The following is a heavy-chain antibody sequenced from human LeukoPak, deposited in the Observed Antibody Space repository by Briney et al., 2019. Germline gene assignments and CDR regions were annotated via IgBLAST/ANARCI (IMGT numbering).Heavy chain of an antibody. CDR3: HRAHFWSGDSLTLDY. J-gene: IGHJ4*02. D-gene: IGHD3-3*02. CDR1: GGTFSTYA. CDR2: ISAYNGHT. V-gene: IGHV1-18*01. Sequence: ASVKVSCKASGGTFSTYAITWVRQAPGQGLEWMGWISAYNGHTNYAQKFQGRVTMTTDTSTSPVYMELRSLRSDDTAVYYCHRAHFWSGDSLTLDYWRQGTLVTVSS.